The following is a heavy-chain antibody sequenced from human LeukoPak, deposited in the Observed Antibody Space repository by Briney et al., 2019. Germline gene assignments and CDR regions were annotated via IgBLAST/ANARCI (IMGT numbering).Heavy chain of an antibody. CDR1: GDSVSNNSGA. J-gene: IGHJ3*01. Sequence: SQTLSITCAISGDSVSNNSGAWNWIRQSPSRGLEYLGRTYYRSKWYNDYAVSVKGRILINPDTSKNQVSLQLTSVTPEDTAVYYCASHLFDVWGQGTMVAVSS. CDR3: ASHLFDV. CDR2: TYYRSKWYN. V-gene: IGHV6-1*01.